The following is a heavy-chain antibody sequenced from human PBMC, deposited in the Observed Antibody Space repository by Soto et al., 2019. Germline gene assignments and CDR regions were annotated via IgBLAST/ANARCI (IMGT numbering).Heavy chain of an antibody. CDR2: IYHSGST. J-gene: IGHJ5*02. Sequence: QLQLQESGSGLVKPSQTLSITCAVSGGSISSGGYSWSWIRQPPGKGLEWIGYIYHSGSTYYNPSLKSRVTISVDRSKNQFSLKLSSVTAADTAVYYCARGRDSCGGDCLNWFDPWGQGTLVTVSS. V-gene: IGHV4-30-2*01. D-gene: IGHD2-21*02. CDR1: GGSISSGGYS. CDR3: ARGRDSCGGDCLNWFDP.